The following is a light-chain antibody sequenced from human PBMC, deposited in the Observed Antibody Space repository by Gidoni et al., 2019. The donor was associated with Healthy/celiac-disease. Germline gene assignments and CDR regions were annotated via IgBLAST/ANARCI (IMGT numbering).Light chain of an antibody. CDR1: QSVSSN. CDR3: QQYNNWLYT. Sequence: EIVMTQSPATLSVSPGERATLSCRASQSVSSNLAWYQQKPGQAPRLLIYGASTRAPGIPARFSGSGSGTEFTLTISSLQSEDFAVYYCQQYNNWLYTFGQXTKLEIK. V-gene: IGKV3-15*01. J-gene: IGKJ2*01. CDR2: GAS.